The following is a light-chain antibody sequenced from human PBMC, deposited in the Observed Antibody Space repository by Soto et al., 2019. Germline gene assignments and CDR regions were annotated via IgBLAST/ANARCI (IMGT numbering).Light chain of an antibody. J-gene: IGKJ2*01. CDR1: QSVSSSY. CDR3: QQYGSSPYT. CDR2: DAS. V-gene: IGKV3-20*01. Sequence: PGERATLSCRASQSVSSSYLAWHQQKPGQAPRLLIYDASSRATGIPDRFSGSGSGTDFTLTISRLEPEDFAVYYCQQYGSSPYTFGQGTKLEIK.